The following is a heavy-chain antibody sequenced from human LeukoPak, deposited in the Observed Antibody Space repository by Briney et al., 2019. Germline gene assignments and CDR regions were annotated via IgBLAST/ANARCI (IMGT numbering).Heavy chain of an antibody. D-gene: IGHD3-10*01. V-gene: IGHV3-20*04. CDR2: INWNGGST. CDR1: GFTFDDYG. J-gene: IGHJ3*02. Sequence: GGSLRLSCAASGFTFDDYGMSWVRQAPGKGLEWVSGINWNGGSTGYADSVKGRFTISRDNAKNSLYLQMNSLRAEDTAVYYCARAMGLLWPGAFDIWGQGTMVTVSS. CDR3: ARAMGLLWPGAFDI.